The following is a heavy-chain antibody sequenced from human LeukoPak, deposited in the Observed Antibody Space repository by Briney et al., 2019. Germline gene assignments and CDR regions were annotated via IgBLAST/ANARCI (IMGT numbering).Heavy chain of an antibody. J-gene: IGHJ4*02. Sequence: GASVKVSCKASGYTFTGYYMHWVRQAPGQGLEWMGWINPNSGGTNYAQKFQGRVTMTRDTSISTAYMELSRLRSDDTAVYYCARGKRARWLQAYYSDYWGQGTLVTVSS. CDR2: INPNSGGT. CDR3: ARGKRARWLQAYYSDY. V-gene: IGHV1-2*02. D-gene: IGHD5-24*01. CDR1: GYTFTGYY.